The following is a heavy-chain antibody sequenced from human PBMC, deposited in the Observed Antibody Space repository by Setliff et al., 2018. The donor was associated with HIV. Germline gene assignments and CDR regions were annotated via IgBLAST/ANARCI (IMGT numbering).Heavy chain of an antibody. D-gene: IGHD6-19*01. V-gene: IGHV3-30-3*02. CDR1: GFAFSSYA. J-gene: IGHJ4*02. Sequence: PGGSLRLSCAASGFAFSSYAVHWVRQAPGKGLEWVALISHDGSSKYYGDSVKGRFTISRDNSKNTLYLQMDSLGPEDTAIYYCAKNSAWAVIGSDYYLDFWGQGTLVTVS. CDR3: AKNSAWAVIGSDYYLDF. CDR2: ISHDGSSK.